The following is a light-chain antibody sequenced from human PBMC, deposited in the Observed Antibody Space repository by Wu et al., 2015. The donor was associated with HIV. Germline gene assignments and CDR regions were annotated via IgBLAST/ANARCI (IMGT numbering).Light chain of an antibody. CDR3: QQYNNWPPWT. CDR2: DAS. Sequence: EIVLTQSPATLSLSPGDRATFSCRASQSVNSYLAWYQQKPGQAPRLLIYDASNRAAGIPARFSGSGSGTDFTLTISSLEAEDFAVYYCQQYNNWPPWTFGQGTKVEIK. V-gene: IGKV3-11*01. J-gene: IGKJ1*01. CDR1: QSVNSY.